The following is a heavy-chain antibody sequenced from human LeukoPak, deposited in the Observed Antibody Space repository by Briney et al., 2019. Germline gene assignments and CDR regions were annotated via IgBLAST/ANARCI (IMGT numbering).Heavy chain of an antibody. CDR3: AFRADFWTRGGWFDP. J-gene: IGHJ5*02. CDR1: GYTFTGYY. CDR2: INPNSGGT. V-gene: IGHV1-2*02. Sequence: GASVKVSCKASGYTFTGYYMHWVRQAPGQGLEWMGWINPNSGGTNYAQKFQGRVTMTRDTSISTAYMELSRLRSDDTAVYYCAFRADFWTRGGWFDPWGQGTLVTVSS. D-gene: IGHD3-3*01.